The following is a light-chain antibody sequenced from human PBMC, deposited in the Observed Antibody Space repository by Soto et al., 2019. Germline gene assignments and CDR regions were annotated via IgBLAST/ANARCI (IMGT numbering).Light chain of an antibody. CDR3: QQYGSSPQT. CDR1: QSVSSSY. CDR2: GAS. J-gene: IGKJ1*01. Sequence: EIVLTQSPGTLSLSPGERATLSCRASQSVSSSYLAWYQQKPGQAPRLLIYGASSRATGIPDRFSGSGSVTDFTLTISRLEPEDFAVYYCQQYGSSPQTFGQGTKVEIQ. V-gene: IGKV3-20*01.